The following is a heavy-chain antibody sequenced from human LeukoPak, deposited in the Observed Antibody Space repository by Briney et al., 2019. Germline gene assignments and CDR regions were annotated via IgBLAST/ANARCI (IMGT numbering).Heavy chain of an antibody. CDR1: GYTFTGYY. J-gene: IGHJ4*02. V-gene: IGHV1-2*02. D-gene: IGHD3-10*01. Sequence: ASVKVSCKASGYTFTGYYMHWVRQAPGQGLEWMGWINPNSGGTNYAQKFQGRVTMTRDTSISTAYMELSRLRSDDTAVYYCASWRNYVSGSYNSYVYWAQGTPVTISS. CDR2: INPNSGGT. CDR3: ASWRNYVSGSYNSYVY.